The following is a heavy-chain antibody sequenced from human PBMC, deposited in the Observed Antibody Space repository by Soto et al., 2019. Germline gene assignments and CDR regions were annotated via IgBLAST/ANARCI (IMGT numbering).Heavy chain of an antibody. CDR3: AKRYRSGYCSGGSCYEYDY. D-gene: IGHD2-15*01. CDR1: GFTFSSYA. CDR2: ISGSGGST. V-gene: IGHV3-23*01. J-gene: IGHJ4*02. Sequence: LRLSCAASGFTFSSYAMSWVRQAPGKGLDWVSAISGSGGSTYYADSVKGRFTISRDNSKNTLYLQMNSLRAEDTAVYYCAKRYRSGYCSGGSCYEYDYWGQGTLVTVSS.